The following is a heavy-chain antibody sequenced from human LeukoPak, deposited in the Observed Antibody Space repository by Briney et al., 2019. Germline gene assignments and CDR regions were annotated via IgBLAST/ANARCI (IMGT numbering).Heavy chain of an antibody. D-gene: IGHD3-10*01. CDR3: ARPTSGVRLGMDA. J-gene: IGHJ6*02. CDR1: GFTVSSNY. CDR2: IYSGGST. Sequence: PGGSLRLSCAASGFTVSSNYMSWVRQAPGKGLEWVSVIYSGGSTYYAASVKGRFTISRDNSKNTLYLQMNSLRAEDTAVYYCARPTSGVRLGMDAWGQGTTVTVSS. V-gene: IGHV3-53*01.